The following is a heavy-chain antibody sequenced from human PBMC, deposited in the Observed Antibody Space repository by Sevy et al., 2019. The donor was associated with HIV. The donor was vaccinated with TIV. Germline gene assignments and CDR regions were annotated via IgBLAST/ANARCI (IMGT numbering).Heavy chain of an antibody. CDR2: IKQDGTDK. J-gene: IGHJ4*02. CDR1: GFTFATYW. D-gene: IGHD3-16*02. CDR3: ARALADWGSFHYSS. V-gene: IGHV3-7*01. Sequence: GGSLRLSCAASGFTFATYWMTWVRQAPGKGLEWVAYIKQDGTDKYYVDSVKGRFTISRDNAKNSLYLHMSGLRAEDTAVYYCARALADWGSFHYSSWGRGTMVTVPS.